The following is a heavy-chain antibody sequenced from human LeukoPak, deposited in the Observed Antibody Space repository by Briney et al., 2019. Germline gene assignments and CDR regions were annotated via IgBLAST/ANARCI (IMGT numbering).Heavy chain of an antibody. D-gene: IGHD2-2*01. Sequence: LPGGSLRLSCAASGFSFSTSSMSWVRQTPGKGLEWISYIRGSSTTIYYADSVKGRFTISRDNARNSLYLQMNDLRAEDTGVYFCARDARSHRGTDACYGPYFDYWGQGSLVTVSS. CDR1: GFSFSTSS. CDR3: ARDARSHRGTDACYGPYFDY. J-gene: IGHJ4*02. V-gene: IGHV3-48*01. CDR2: IRGSSTTI.